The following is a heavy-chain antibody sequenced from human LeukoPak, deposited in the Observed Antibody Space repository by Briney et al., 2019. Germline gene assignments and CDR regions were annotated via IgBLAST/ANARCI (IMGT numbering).Heavy chain of an antibody. CDR1: GYTFTGYY. CDR2: INPNSGGT. J-gene: IGHJ4*02. V-gene: IGHV1-2*02. Sequence: GASVKVSCKASGYTFTGYYMHWVRQAPGQGLEWMGWINPNSGGTNYARKFQGRVTMTRDTSISTAYMELSRLRSDDTAVYYCARDRFLTVGSGYWGQGTLVTVSS. D-gene: IGHD3-9*01. CDR3: ARDRFLTVGSGY.